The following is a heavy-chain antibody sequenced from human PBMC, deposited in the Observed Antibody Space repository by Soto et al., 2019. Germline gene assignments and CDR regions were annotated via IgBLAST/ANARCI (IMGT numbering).Heavy chain of an antibody. CDR3: AGAVSGSGSSYFDY. CDR1: GGSISSYY. Sequence: SETLSLTCTVSGGSISSYYWSWIRQPPGKGLEWIGYIYYSGSTNYNPSLKSRVTISVDTSKNQFSLKLSSVTAADTAVYYCAGAVSGSGSSYFDYWGQGNLVTVS. CDR2: IYYSGST. J-gene: IGHJ4*02. D-gene: IGHD3-10*01. V-gene: IGHV4-59*01.